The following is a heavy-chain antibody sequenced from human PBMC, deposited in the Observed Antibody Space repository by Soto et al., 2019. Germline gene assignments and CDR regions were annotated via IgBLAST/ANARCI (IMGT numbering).Heavy chain of an antibody. J-gene: IGHJ6*02. Sequence: ESCPTLVNPTQTLTLTCTFSGFSLSTSGMCVSWIRQPPGKALEWRALIDWDDDKYYSTSLKTRLTISKDTSKNQVVLTMTNMDPVDTATYYCARIREYCSSTSCYGYYYYGMDVWGQGTTVTVSS. CDR1: GFSLSTSGMC. CDR2: IDWDDDK. V-gene: IGHV2-70*01. D-gene: IGHD2-2*01. CDR3: ARIREYCSSTSCYGYYYYGMDV.